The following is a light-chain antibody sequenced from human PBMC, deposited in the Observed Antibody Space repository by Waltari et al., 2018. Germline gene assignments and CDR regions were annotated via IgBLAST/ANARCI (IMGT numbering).Light chain of an antibody. V-gene: IGLV3-25*03. CDR2: KDR. CDR1: ALPKHY. Sequence: SYDLTQPPSVSVSPGQTARITCSGDALPKHYTYWYQQKPGQAPAAVIYKDRERHSGNPERFSISSAETTVTLTGSGVQAEDEADYCCQSADSSGKVFGGGTKLTVL. J-gene: IGLJ2*01. CDR3: QSADSSGKV.